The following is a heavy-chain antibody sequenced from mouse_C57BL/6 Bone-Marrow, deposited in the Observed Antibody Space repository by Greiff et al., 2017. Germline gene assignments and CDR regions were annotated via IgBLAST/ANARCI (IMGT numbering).Heavy chain of an antibody. CDR3: ARLGYSKGSWYFDY. V-gene: IGHV1-72*01. D-gene: IGHD2-5*01. J-gene: IGHJ2*01. Sequence: QVQLQQPGAELVKPGASVKLSCKASGYTFTSYWMHWVKQRPGRGLEWIGRIDPNSGGTKYNEKFKSKATLTVDKPSSTAYMQISSLTSEDSAVYDCARLGYSKGSWYFDYWGQGTTLTGSS. CDR2: IDPNSGGT. CDR1: GYTFTSYW.